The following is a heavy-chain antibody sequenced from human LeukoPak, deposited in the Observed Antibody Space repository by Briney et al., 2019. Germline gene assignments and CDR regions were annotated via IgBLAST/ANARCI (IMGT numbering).Heavy chain of an antibody. Sequence: PSETLSLTCTVSGGSIYSINYYWRWLGQPPGRGLEWIGNIYYDGSTYYSPSLKSRVTISLDTSKNQFSLKLSSVAAADTDVYYCASLYYYDSSGYRDYWGQGTLVTVSS. CDR1: GGSIYSINYY. J-gene: IGHJ4*02. D-gene: IGHD3-22*01. CDR3: ASLYYYDSSGYRDY. V-gene: IGHV4-39*07. CDR2: IYYDGST.